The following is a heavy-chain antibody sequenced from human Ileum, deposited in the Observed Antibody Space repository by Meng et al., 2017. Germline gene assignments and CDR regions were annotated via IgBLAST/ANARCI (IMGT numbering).Heavy chain of an antibody. CDR3: ARNYYDSSGEDSNDY. D-gene: IGHD3-22*01. V-gene: IGHV4-34*01. CDR1: GGSFSGYY. J-gene: IGHJ4*02. CDR2: INHSGST. Sequence: QAQLLQWRAGLLNLSGTLSLNCAVSGGSFSGYYWSWIRQPPGKGLQWIGEINHSGSTNYNPSLKSRVTISVDTSKNQFSLKLSSVTAADTAVYYCARNYYDSSGEDSNDYWGQGTLVTVSS.